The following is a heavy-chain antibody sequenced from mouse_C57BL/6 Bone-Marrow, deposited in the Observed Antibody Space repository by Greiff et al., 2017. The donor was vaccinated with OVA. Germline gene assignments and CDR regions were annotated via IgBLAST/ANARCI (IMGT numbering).Heavy chain of an antibody. CDR1: GFTFSSYA. CDR2: ISDGGSYT. J-gene: IGHJ1*03. CDR3: ARETLDYGYFDV. V-gene: IGHV5-4*01. Sequence: EVMLVESGGGLVKPGGSLKLSCAASGFTFSSYAMSWVRQTPEKRLEWVATISDGGSYTYYPDNVKGRFTISRDNAKNNLYLQMSHLKSEDTAMYYCARETLDYGYFDVWGTGTTVTVSS.